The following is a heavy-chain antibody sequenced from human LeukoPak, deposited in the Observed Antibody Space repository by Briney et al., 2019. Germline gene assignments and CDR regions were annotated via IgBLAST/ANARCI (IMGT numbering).Heavy chain of an antibody. CDR2: IYYSGST. Sequence: SETLSLTCTVSGYSISSGYYWGWIRQPPGKGLEWIGSIYYSGSTYYNPSLKSRVTISVDTSKNQFSLKLSSVTAADTAVYYCARGHGIVVVPAAIESDAFDIWGQGTMVTVSS. CDR1: GYSISSGYY. V-gene: IGHV4-38-2*02. D-gene: IGHD2-2*02. CDR3: ARGHGIVVVPAAIESDAFDI. J-gene: IGHJ3*02.